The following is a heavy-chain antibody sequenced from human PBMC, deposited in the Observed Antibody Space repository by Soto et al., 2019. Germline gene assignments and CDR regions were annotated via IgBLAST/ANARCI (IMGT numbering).Heavy chain of an antibody. J-gene: IGHJ4*02. Sequence: PGGSLRLSCAASGFTFRSYALNWVRQAPGQGLEWVSAINGDGGHTYYADSVRGRFTISRDNSKNMMYLQMNSLRAEDTAIYYCAKMDSWRYYYSSGYYSRYCDYWGPGTPGTVSS. CDR2: INGDGGHT. CDR1: GFTFRSYA. D-gene: IGHD3-22*01. V-gene: IGHV3-23*01. CDR3: AKMDSWRYYYSSGYYSRYCDY.